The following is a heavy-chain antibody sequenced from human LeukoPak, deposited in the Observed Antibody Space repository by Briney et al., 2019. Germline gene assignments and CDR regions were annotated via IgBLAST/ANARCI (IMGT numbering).Heavy chain of an antibody. CDR1: GYTFTSYY. CDR3: ARGVSDWFDP. V-gene: IGHV1-46*01. D-gene: IGHD3-10*01. J-gene: IGHJ5*02. Sequence: GASVKVSCKASGYTFTSYYMHWVRQAPGQGLEWMGIINPSGGSTSYAQKFQGRVTMTRDTSISTAYMELSRLRSDDTAVYYCARGVSDWFDPWGQGTLVTVSS. CDR2: INPSGGST.